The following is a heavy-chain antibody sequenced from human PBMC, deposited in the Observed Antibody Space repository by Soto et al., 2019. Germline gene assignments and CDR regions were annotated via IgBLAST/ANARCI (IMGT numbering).Heavy chain of an antibody. Sequence: GGSLRLSCAASGFTFRHYSMRWVRQAPGKGLEWVAYISTSSSPRYYADSVKGRFTISRDNAKNSLYLQMNSLRAEDTAVYYYARDPAIYSGKFDYGLDVWGQGTAVTVSS. CDR3: ARDPAIYSGKFDYGLDV. J-gene: IGHJ6*02. CDR1: GFTFRHYS. D-gene: IGHD4-4*01. CDR2: ISTSSSPR. V-gene: IGHV3-48*04.